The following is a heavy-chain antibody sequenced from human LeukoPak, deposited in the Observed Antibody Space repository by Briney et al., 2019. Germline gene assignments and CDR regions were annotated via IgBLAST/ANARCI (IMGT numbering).Heavy chain of an antibody. D-gene: IGHD2-2*01. J-gene: IGHJ5*02. CDR3: ARGPNIGYCSSTSCSSWFDP. CDR1: GGSISSYY. V-gene: IGHV4-59*01. Sequence: PSETLSLTCTVSGGSISSYYWSWIRQPPGKGLEWIGYIYYSGSTNYNPSLKSRVTISVDTSKNQFSLKLSSVTAADTAVYYCARGPNIGYCSSTSCSSWFDPWGQGTLVTVSS. CDR2: IYYSGST.